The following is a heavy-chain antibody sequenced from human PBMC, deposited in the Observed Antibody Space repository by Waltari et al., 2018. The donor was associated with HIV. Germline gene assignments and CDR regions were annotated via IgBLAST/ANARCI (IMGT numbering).Heavy chain of an antibody. Sequence: EVQLVESGGGLVQSGRSLRLSCTGSGFTFGDYAMSWFRQAPGKGMEWVGFIRSKTYGGTTETAASVKDRFTISRDDSKSIAYLQMNSLKTEDTSVYYCSRSRGYSYGYADYWGQGTLVTVSS. CDR2: IRSKTYGGTT. D-gene: IGHD5-18*01. CDR1: GFTFGDYA. CDR3: SRSRGYSYGYADY. J-gene: IGHJ4*02. V-gene: IGHV3-49*03.